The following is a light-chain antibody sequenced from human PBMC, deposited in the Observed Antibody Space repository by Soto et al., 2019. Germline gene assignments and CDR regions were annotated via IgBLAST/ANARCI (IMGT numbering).Light chain of an antibody. CDR2: AAS. J-gene: IGKJ4*01. CDR3: QQYKNWPPVT. CDR1: QSVGSN. V-gene: IGKV3-15*01. Sequence: ETVMTQSPATLSVSPGESATLSCRASQSVGSNLAWYQQKPGQAPRLLIYAASTRATGIPARFSGSGSGTEFTLTISCLQSEDFALYYCQQYKNWPPVTFGGGTKVEIK.